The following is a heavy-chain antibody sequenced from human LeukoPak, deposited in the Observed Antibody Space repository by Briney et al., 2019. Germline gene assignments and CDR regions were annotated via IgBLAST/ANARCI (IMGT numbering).Heavy chain of an antibody. Sequence: GGSLRLSCAASGFTFSSYVMHWVRQAPGKGLEWVAVISYDGSNKYYADSVKGRFTISRDNSKNTLYLQMNSLRAEDTAVYYCANVDSSGTFDYWGQGTLVTVSS. CDR1: GFTFSSYV. CDR3: ANVDSSGTFDY. D-gene: IGHD3-22*01. V-gene: IGHV3-30*18. CDR2: ISYDGSNK. J-gene: IGHJ4*02.